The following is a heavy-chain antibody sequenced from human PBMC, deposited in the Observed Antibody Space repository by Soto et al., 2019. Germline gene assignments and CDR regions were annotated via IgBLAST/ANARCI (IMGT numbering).Heavy chain of an antibody. J-gene: IGHJ3*01. D-gene: IGHD4-17*01. V-gene: IGHV3-23*01. CDR3: GKDPNGDYFGAFDF. Sequence: EVQMLESGVGLVQPGGSLRLYCAASGFTFSSYALTWVRQAPGKGLEWVSSITGSGDYTRYTDSVKGRFTITRDNAQNTLFLQMKSLRADDTAIYYCGKDPNGDYFGAFDFWGQGTMVTVSS. CDR2: ITGSGDYT. CDR1: GFTFSSYA.